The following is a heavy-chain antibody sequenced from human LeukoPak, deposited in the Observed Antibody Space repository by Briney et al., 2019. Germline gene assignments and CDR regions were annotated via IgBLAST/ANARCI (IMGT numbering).Heavy chain of an antibody. V-gene: IGHV4-59*08. J-gene: IGHJ4*02. CDR2: IYYSGST. D-gene: IGHD3-22*01. CDR3: AKTEAYYYDSSGYYFDY. Sequence: SETLSLTCTVSGGSISSYYWSWIRQPPGKGLEWIGYIYYSGSTNYNPSLKSRVTISVDTSKNQFSLKLSPVTAADTAVYYCAKTEAYYYDSSGYYFDYWGQGTLVTVSS. CDR1: GGSISSYY.